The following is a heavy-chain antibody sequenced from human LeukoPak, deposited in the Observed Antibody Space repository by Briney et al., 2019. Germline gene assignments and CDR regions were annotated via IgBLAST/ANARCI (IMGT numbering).Heavy chain of an antibody. V-gene: IGHV4-59*05. CDR1: GGSISTYY. J-gene: IGHJ4*02. CDR2: IYYSGST. Sequence: SETLSLTCTVSGGSISTYYWSWIRQPAGKGLEWIGSIYYSGSTYYNPSLKSRVTISVDTSKNQFSLKLSSVTAADTAVYYCARRNQYYDFWSGYFSYFDYWGQGTLVTVSS. D-gene: IGHD3-3*01. CDR3: ARRNQYYDFWSGYFSYFDY.